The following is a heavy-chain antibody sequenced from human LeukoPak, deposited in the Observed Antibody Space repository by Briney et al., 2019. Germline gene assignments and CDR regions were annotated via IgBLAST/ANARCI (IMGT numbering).Heavy chain of an antibody. Sequence: SVKVSCKASGGTFSSYAISWVRQAPGQGLEWMGRIIPIFGTANYAQKFQGRVTITTDESTSTAYMELSSLRSEDTAVYYCARPQNYDILTGRSNDAFGIWGQGTMVTVSS. D-gene: IGHD3-9*01. CDR2: IIPIFGTA. J-gene: IGHJ3*02. CDR1: GGTFSSYA. V-gene: IGHV1-69*05. CDR3: ARPQNYDILTGRSNDAFGI.